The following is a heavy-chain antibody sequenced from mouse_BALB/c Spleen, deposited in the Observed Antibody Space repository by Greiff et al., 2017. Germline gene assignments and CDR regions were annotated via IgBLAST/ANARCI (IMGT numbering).Heavy chain of an antibody. V-gene: IGHV5-17*02. J-gene: IGHJ4*01. CDR3: ARAYASLGAMDY. CDR1: GFTFSSFG. CDR2: ISSGSSTI. Sequence: EVQLVESGGGLVQPGGSRKLSCAASGFTFSSFGMHWVRQAPEKGLEWVAYISSGSSTIYYADTVKGRFTISRDNPKNTLFLQMTSLRSEDTAMYYCARAYASLGAMDYWGQGTSVTVSS. D-gene: IGHD6-5*01.